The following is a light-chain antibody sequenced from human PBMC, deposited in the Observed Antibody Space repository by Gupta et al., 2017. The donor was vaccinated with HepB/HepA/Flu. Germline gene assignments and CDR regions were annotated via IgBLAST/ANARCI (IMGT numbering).Light chain of an antibody. V-gene: IGKV4-1*01. CDR3: QQYYDTPIT. CDR2: WAS. J-gene: IGKJ5*01. Sequence: DIVMTQSPDSLAVSLGERATINCKSSQNLLYANNKDYLAWYQKKPGQPPKLLISWASTRESGVPDRFSGSGSRTDFTLTISGLQADDVAVYYCQQYYDTPITFGQGTXLEIK. CDR1: QNLLYANNKDY.